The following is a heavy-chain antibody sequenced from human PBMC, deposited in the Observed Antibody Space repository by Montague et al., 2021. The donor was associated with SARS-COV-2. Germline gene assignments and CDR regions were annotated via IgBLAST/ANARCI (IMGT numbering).Heavy chain of an antibody. CDR1: GTSFTSYY. V-gene: IGHV4-59*01. CDR3: ARGKVTRGTFDP. J-gene: IGHJ5*02. D-gene: IGHD2-21*02. CDR2: IFHTGTT. Sequence: SETLSLTCSVSGTSFTSYYWSWIRQPPGEGLEWIGYIFHTGTTTNNPNLNSRVTMSVDTSKNQFSLNLTSVTAADTAVYYCARGKVTRGTFDPWGQGTLVTVSS.